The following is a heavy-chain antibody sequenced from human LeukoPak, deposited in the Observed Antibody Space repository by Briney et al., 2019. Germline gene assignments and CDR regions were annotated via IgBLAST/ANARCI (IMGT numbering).Heavy chain of an antibody. CDR2: ISGSGGST. Sequence: GGSLRLSCAASGFTFSSSAMSWVRQAPGKGLEWVSAISGSGGSTYYADSVKGRFTISRDNSKNTLYLQMNSLRAEDTAVYYCAKGISSLVTASGFDYWGQGTLVTVSS. CDR3: AKGISSLVTASGFDY. CDR1: GFTFSSSA. V-gene: IGHV3-23*01. J-gene: IGHJ4*02. D-gene: IGHD2-21*02.